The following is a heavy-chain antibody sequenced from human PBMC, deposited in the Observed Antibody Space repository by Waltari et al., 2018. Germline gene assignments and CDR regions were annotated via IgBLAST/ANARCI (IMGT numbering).Heavy chain of an antibody. CDR3: AKYFAGADRYLCSDY. D-gene: IGHD2-8*01. CDR1: GSTFSSYS. J-gene: IGHJ4*02. CDR2: ISGSGGST. Sequence: EVQLVESGGGLVQPGGSLRLSCAASGSTFSSYSMSWGRQAPGKGLEWVSAISGSGGSTYYADSVKGRFTISRDNSKNTLYLQMNSLRAEDTAVYYCAKYFAGADRYLCSDYWGQGTLVTVSS. V-gene: IGHV3-23*04.